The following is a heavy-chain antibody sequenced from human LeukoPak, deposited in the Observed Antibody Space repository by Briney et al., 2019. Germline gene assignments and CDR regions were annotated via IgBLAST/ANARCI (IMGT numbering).Heavy chain of an antibody. Sequence: GGSLRLSCAASGFTFSSYEMNWVRQAPGKGLEWVSYISSSGSTIYYADSVKGRFTISRDNAKNSLYLQVNSLRAEDTAVYYCARDYLSGGGFDYWGQGTLVTVSS. CDR3: ARDYLSGGGFDY. CDR1: GFTFSSYE. V-gene: IGHV3-48*03. CDR2: ISSSGSTI. D-gene: IGHD3-10*01. J-gene: IGHJ4*02.